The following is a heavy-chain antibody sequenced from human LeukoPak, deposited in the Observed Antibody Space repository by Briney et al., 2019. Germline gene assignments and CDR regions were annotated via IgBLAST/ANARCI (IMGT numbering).Heavy chain of an antibody. CDR2: AYYSGST. D-gene: IGHD6-19*01. J-gene: IGHJ5*02. V-gene: IGHV4-59*08. Sequence: SEALSLTCSVFDGSISNYYWSWIRQPPGKGLEWIGYAYYSGSTTYNPSLESRVTISVDTSKNQFSLKLTAVTAADTAVYYCARNSAVATSRSWFDPWGQGTLVTVSS. CDR1: DGSISNYY. CDR3: ARNSAVATSRSWFDP.